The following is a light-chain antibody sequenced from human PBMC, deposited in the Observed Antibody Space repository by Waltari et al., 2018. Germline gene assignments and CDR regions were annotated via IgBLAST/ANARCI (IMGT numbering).Light chain of an antibody. Sequence: DIAIAQTTLSLRVTSAEPSSHPCSNSQSLLHSNVYNYCDWYLQKPGQSPHYLIYLGSNRASGVPDRFSGSGSGTDFTLKISRVEAEDVGVYYCMQALQTPQTFGQGTKVEIK. CDR1: QSLLHSNVYNY. J-gene: IGKJ1*01. V-gene: IGKV2-28*01. CDR2: LGS. CDR3: MQALQTPQT.